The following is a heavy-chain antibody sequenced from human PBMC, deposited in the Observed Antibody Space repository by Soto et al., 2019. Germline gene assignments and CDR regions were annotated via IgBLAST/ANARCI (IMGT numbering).Heavy chain of an antibody. Sequence: EVQLVESGGGLVQPGGSLRLSCAASGFTLSTYDMHWVRQATGKGLEWVAALSYAGDTYYPGSVKGRFTVSRESAKNSLYLQMNSLTAGDTAVYYCAEGPHSASGYYYMDVWGKGTTVTVSS. CDR1: GFTLSTYD. J-gene: IGHJ6*03. V-gene: IGHV3-13*01. CDR3: AEGPHSASGYYYMDV. CDR2: LSYAGDT. D-gene: IGHD3-10*01.